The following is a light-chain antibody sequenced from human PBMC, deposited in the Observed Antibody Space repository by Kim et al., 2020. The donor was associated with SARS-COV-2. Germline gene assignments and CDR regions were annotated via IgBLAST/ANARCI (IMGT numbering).Light chain of an antibody. CDR1: SLRSYY. J-gene: IGLJ2*01. Sequence: SSELTQDPAVSVALGQTVRITCQGDSLRSYYASWYQQKAGQAPVVVIYGKNNRLSGIPDRFSGSTSENTASLTITGAQAEDEAVYYCNSRDSSTNHLVFGGGTKVTVL. CDR3: NSRDSSTNHLV. CDR2: GKN. V-gene: IGLV3-19*01.